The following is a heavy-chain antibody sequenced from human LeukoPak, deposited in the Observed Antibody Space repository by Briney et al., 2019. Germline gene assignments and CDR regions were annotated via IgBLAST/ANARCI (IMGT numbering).Heavy chain of an antibody. J-gene: IGHJ4*02. D-gene: IGHD3-22*01. Sequence: SETLSLTCAVYGGSFSGYYWSWIRQPPGKGLEWIGEINHSRSTNYNPSLKSRVTISVDTSKNQFSLKLSSVTAADTAVYYCAKSSYYYDSSGYYSVGYFDYWGQGTLVTVSS. CDR3: AKSSYYYDSSGYYSVGYFDY. CDR2: INHSRST. V-gene: IGHV4-34*01. CDR1: GGSFSGYY.